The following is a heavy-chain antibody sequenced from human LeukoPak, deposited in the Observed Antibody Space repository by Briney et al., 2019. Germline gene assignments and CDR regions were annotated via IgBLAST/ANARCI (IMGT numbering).Heavy chain of an antibody. Sequence: GGSLRLSCAASGFTFDDYGMSWVRQAPGKGLEWVSGINWNGGSTGYADSVKGRFTISRDNAKNSLYLQMYSLRVEDTALYYCASTHYYYYYMDVWGKGTTVTVSS. V-gene: IGHV3-20*04. CDR2: INWNGGST. CDR3: ASTHYYYYYMDV. CDR1: GFTFDDYG. J-gene: IGHJ6*03.